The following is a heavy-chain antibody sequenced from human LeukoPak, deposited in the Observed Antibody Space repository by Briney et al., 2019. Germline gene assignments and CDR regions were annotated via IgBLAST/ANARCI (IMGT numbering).Heavy chain of an antibody. Sequence: TSGSLRLSCAASGFTVSTYYMTWVRQAPGKGLECVSVSYSCGSTYYADSVKGRFTVSRDNSKNTLYLQINSLRAEDTAMYYCARGLGYCTSTTCLLPFDYWGQGTLVSDSS. D-gene: IGHD2-2*01. CDR2: SYSCGST. J-gene: IGHJ4*02. CDR1: GFTVSTYY. V-gene: IGHV3-53*01. CDR3: ARGLGYCTSTTCLLPFDY.